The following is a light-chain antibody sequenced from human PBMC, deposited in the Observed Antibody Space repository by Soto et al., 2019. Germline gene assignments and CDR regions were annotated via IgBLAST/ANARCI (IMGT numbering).Light chain of an antibody. CDR3: GTWDNSLSMYV. Sequence: QSVLTQPPSVSAAPGQKVTISCSGTSSNIGNNYVSWYQHFPGTAPKLLIYEDNKRPSEIPDRFSGSKSGTSATLGITGLQTGDEADYYCGTWDNSLSMYVFATGTKVTV. V-gene: IGLV1-51*02. J-gene: IGLJ1*01. CDR1: SSNIGNNY. CDR2: EDN.